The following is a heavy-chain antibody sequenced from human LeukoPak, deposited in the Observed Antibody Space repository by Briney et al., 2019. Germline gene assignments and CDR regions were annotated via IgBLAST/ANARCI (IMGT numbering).Heavy chain of an antibody. J-gene: IGHJ4*02. CDR3: ARLSSGSYVY. D-gene: IGHD3-10*02. V-gene: IGHV4-59*01. CDR2: IYYSGST. CDR1: GGSISSYY. Sequence: SETLSLTCIVSGGSISSYYWSWIRQPPGKGLEWIGYIYYSGSTDYNPSLKSRVTISVDTSKNQFSLKLNSVTAADTAVYYCARLSSGSYVYWGRGTLVTVSS.